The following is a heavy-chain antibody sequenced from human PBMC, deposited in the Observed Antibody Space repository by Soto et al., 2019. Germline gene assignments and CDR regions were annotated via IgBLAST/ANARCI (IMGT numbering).Heavy chain of an antibody. D-gene: IGHD2-15*01. CDR1: GFTFSDQY. Sequence: EVQLVESGGGLVQPGGSLRLSCAASGFTFSDQYMDWVRQAPGKGLEWFGRIRNKAYGYTAEYAASVKGRFTISRDDSQNSLYQQMNGLKIEDTAVYYCARGLSVVGDAFDIWGQGTMVTVSS. J-gene: IGHJ3*02. CDR3: ARGLSVVGDAFDI. V-gene: IGHV3-72*01. CDR2: IRNKAYGYTA.